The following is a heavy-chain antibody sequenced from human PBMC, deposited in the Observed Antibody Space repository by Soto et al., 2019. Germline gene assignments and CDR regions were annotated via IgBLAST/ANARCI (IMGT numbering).Heavy chain of an antibody. CDR3: ARGRYGVY. CDR1: GYTFTSYG. V-gene: IGHV1-18*01. Sequence: QVNLVQSGAEVKKPGASVKVSCKASGYTFTSYGITWVRQAPGQGLEWMGWISAHNGNTDYAQKLQGRVIVTRDTSTSTAYMELRSLIADDTAVYYCARGRYGVYWGQGARVTVSS. CDR2: ISAHNGNT. J-gene: IGHJ4*02. D-gene: IGHD3-10*01.